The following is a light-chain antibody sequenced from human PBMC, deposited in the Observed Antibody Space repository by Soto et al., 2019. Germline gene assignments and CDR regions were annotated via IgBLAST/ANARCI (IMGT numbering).Light chain of an antibody. CDR2: AAS. J-gene: IGKJ1*01. CDR3: QQYNKWPWT. CDR1: QSVSSN. Sequence: EIVMTQSPATLSVSPGERGTLSCRASQSVSSNLAWYQQKPGHAPTLLIYAASTRPTGIPARFSGSGSGTEFTLTISSLQSEDFAVYYCQQYNKWPWTFGQGTKVEIK. V-gene: IGKV3-15*01.